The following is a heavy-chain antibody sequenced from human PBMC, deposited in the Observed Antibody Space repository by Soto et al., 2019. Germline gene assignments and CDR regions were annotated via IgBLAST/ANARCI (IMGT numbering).Heavy chain of an antibody. CDR2: ISSNAISA. J-gene: IGHJ2*01. CDR3: ARKGSATTASNWYFDL. D-gene: IGHD2-15*01. Sequence: GGSLRLSCAASGFTFSSYAIHWVRQAPGKGLEYVSAISSNAISAYYADSVKGRFTISRDNSQNTVSLQMGSLSTEDMAVYYCARKGSATTASNWYFDLWGRGTLVNVSS. V-gene: IGHV3-64*02. CDR1: GFTFSSYA.